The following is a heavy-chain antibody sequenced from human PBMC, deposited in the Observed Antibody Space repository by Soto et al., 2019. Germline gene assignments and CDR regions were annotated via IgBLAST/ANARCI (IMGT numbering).Heavy chain of an antibody. CDR2: ITSDTKTI. CDR3: ARSVEGHFDY. CDR1: GFKFSIYS. Sequence: EVQLVESGGALVQPGGSLRLSCVASGFKFSIYSMNWIRQAPGKVLEWSAYITSDTKTIKYADSVKGRFTISRDNAKNSVYLQMNSLSDEGTAVYYCARSVEGHFDYWGQGAGVTVSS. V-gene: IGHV3-48*02. J-gene: IGHJ4*02. D-gene: IGHD6-19*01.